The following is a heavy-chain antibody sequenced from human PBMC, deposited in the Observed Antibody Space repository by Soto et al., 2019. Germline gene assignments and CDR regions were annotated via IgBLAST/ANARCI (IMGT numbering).Heavy chain of an antibody. Sequence: GAPVKVSCKASGGTFSSYAISWVRQAPGQGLEWMGGIIPIFGTANYAQNFQGRVTITADKSTSTAYMELSSLRSEDTAVYYCARSSNPIYCSGGSCPEFRYYYYGMDVWGQGTTVTAP. CDR1: GGTFSSYA. CDR3: ARSSNPIYCSGGSCPEFRYYYYGMDV. V-gene: IGHV1-69*06. CDR2: IIPIFGTA. D-gene: IGHD2-15*01. J-gene: IGHJ6*02.